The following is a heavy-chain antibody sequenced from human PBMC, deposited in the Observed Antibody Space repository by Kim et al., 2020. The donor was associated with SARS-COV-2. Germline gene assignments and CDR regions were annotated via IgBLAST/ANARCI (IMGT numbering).Heavy chain of an antibody. D-gene: IGHD6-19*01. CDR1: GFTFSSYG. V-gene: IGHV3-33*05. J-gene: IGHJ4*02. Sequence: GGSLRLSCAASGFTFSSYGMHWVRQAPGKGLEWVAVISYDGSNKYYADSVKGRFTISRDNSKNTLYLQMNSLRADDTAVYYCARAPYSSGWYFDYWGQGTLVTVSS. CDR3: ARAPYSSGWYFDY. CDR2: ISYDGSNK.